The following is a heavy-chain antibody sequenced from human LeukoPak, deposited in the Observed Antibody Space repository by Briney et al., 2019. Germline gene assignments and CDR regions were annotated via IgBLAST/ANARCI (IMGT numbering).Heavy chain of an antibody. CDR1: GFTFSTYG. Sequence: PGGTLRLSCAASGFTFSTYGMNWVRQAPGKGLEWVSAISGRDGNTYYADSVKGRFTISRDNSKNTLYLQMNSLRAEDTAVYYCAGYSSGWSDDYWGQGILVTVSS. V-gene: IGHV3-23*01. J-gene: IGHJ4*02. D-gene: IGHD6-19*01. CDR2: ISGRDGNT. CDR3: AGYSSGWSDDY.